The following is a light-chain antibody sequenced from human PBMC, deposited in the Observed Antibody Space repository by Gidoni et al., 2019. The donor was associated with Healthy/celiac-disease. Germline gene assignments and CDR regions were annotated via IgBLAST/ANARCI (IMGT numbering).Light chain of an antibody. CDR2: GAS. Sequence: EIVLTQSPGTLSLSPGERATLSCRASQSVSSSYLAWYQQKPDQAPRLLIYGASSRAPGIPDRFSGSGSGTDFTLTISRLEPEDVAVYYCQQYGSSRTFGGGTKVEIK. CDR1: QSVSSSY. CDR3: QQYGSSRT. V-gene: IGKV3-20*01. J-gene: IGKJ4*01.